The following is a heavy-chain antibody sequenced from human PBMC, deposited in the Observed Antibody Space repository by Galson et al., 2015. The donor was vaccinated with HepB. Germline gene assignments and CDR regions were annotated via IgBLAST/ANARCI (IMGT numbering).Heavy chain of an antibody. CDR2: IKSKTVGGTT. CDR3: TTWKCSSTSCYGVDAFDI. CDR1: GFTFSNAW. Sequence: SLRLSCAASGFTFSNAWMSWVRQAPGKGLEWVGRIKSKTVGGTTDYAAPVKGRFTISRDDSKNTLYLQMNSLKTEDTAVYYCTTWKCSSTSCYGVDAFDIWGQGTMVTVSS. J-gene: IGHJ3*02. D-gene: IGHD2-2*01. V-gene: IGHV3-15*01.